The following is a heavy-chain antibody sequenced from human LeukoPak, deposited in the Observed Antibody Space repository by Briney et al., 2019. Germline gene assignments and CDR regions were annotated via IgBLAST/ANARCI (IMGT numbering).Heavy chain of an antibody. CDR3: ARGVTMIGRLRFDP. D-gene: IGHD3-22*01. CDR2: IYYSGST. V-gene: IGHV4-39*07. J-gene: IGHJ5*02. Sequence: SETLSLTCTVSGGSISSSSYYWGWIRQPPGKGLEWIGSIYYSGSTYYNPSLKSRVTISIDTSKKQFSLRLSSVTAADTAVYYCARGVTMIGRLRFDPWGQGTLVTVSS. CDR1: GGSISSSSYY.